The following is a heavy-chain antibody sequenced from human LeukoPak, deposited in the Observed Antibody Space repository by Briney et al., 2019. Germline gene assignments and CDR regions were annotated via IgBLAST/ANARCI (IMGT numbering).Heavy chain of an antibody. J-gene: IGHJ4*02. CDR3: VRGGWELDY. Sequence: GGSLRLSCAASGFSFQYYWMAWVRQAPGMGLEWVAHIKEDGTQKFYVDSVRGRFTISKDDARNALYLQMNSLRDEDTAIYYCVRGGWELDYWGQGTLVVVSS. D-gene: IGHD4-23*01. V-gene: IGHV3-7*01. CDR1: GFSFQYYW. CDR2: IKEDGTQK.